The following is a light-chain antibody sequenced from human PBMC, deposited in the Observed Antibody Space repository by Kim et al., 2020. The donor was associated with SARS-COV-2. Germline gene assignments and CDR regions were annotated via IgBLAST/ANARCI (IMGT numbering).Light chain of an antibody. CDR1: QGINNH. CDR3: LQHSSYPLT. V-gene: IGKV1-17*03. Sequence: ASVGDRVPIPCRASQGINNHFAWFQLKPGKVPKLLIYAASSLQSGVPSRFSRSGSGTGFTLTISSLRPEDSATYYCLQHSSYPLTFGGGTKVDIK. J-gene: IGKJ4*01. CDR2: AAS.